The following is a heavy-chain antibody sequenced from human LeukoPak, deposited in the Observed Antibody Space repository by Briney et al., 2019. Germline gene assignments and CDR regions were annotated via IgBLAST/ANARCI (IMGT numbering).Heavy chain of an antibody. J-gene: IGHJ4*02. CDR1: GGSISGFY. CDR3: ARDRDSSGWFDY. Sequence: SETLSLTCTVSGGSISGFYWGWIRQPPGKGLEWIRFIYYSGSANYNPSLKSRVTMSVDTSKNQFSLKLSSVTAADTAFYYCARDRDSSGWFDYWGQGTLVTVSS. D-gene: IGHD6-19*01. V-gene: IGHV4-59*01. CDR2: IYYSGSA.